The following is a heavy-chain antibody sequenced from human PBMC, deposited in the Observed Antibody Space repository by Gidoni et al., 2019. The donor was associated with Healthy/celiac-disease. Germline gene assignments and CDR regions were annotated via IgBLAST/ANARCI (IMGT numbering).Heavy chain of an antibody. Sequence: EVQLVESGGGLVQPGRSLRLYCAASGFTFDDYAMPWVRQAPGKGLEGVSDISWNSGSIGYADSVKGRFTISRDNAKNSLYLQMNSLRAEDTALYYCAKDIITGTSYWGQGTLVTVSS. D-gene: IGHD1-7*01. V-gene: IGHV3-9*01. CDR2: ISWNSGSI. CDR3: AKDIITGTSY. J-gene: IGHJ4*02. CDR1: GFTFDDYA.